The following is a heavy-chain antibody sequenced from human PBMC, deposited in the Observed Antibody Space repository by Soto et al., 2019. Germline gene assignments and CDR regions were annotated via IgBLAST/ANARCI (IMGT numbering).Heavy chain of an antibody. CDR1: GFTVSGNY. CDR3: ARGMYYDFWSGYSSYYYGMDV. J-gene: IGHJ6*02. Sequence: PGGSLRLSCAATGFTVSGNYMSWVRQAPGKGLEWVPVIYSGGSTYYADSVKGRFTISRDNSKNTLYLQMNSLRAEDTAVYYCARGMYYDFWSGYSSYYYGMDVWGQGTTVTVSS. CDR2: IYSGGST. D-gene: IGHD3-3*01. V-gene: IGHV3-53*01.